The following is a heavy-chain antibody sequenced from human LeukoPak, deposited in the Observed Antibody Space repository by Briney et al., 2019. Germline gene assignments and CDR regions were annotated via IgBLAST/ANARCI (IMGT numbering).Heavy chain of an antibody. CDR3: AIYYGSGSLVDYFDY. CDR1: GYTFTGYY. CDR2: INPNSGGT. V-gene: IGHV1-2*02. Sequence: ASVKVSCKASGYTFTGYYMHWVRQAPGQGLEWMGLINPNSGGTNYAQKFQGRVTMTRDTSISTVYMELSRLRSDDTAVYYCAIYYGSGSLVDYFDYWGQGTLVTVSS. D-gene: IGHD3-10*01. J-gene: IGHJ4*02.